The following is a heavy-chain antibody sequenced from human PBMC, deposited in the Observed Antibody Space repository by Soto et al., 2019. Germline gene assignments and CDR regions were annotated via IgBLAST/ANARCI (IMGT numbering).Heavy chain of an antibody. CDR3: ARGFPLWLDP. CDR2: INAGNGNT. J-gene: IGHJ5*02. Sequence: QVQLVQSGAEEKKPGATVKVSCKASGYTFTSYAMDGVRQAPGQRLEWMGWINAGNGNTKYSQKFQGRVTITRDTSASTAYMELSSLRSEDTAVYYCARGFPLWLDPWGQGTLVTVSS. D-gene: IGHD3-3*01. V-gene: IGHV1-3*05. CDR1: GYTFTSYA.